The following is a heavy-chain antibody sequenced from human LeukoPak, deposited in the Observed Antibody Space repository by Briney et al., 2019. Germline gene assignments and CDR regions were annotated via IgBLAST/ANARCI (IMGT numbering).Heavy chain of an antibody. CDR2: ISSSSSYI. V-gene: IGHV3-11*06. CDR1: GFTFSDYY. J-gene: IGHJ1*01. Sequence: GGSLRLSCAASGFTFSDYYMSWIRQAPGKGLEWVSYISSSSSYIYYADSVKGRFTISRDNAKNSLYLQMNSLRAEDTAVYYCARSPRGWELLEYFQHWGQGTLVTVSS. D-gene: IGHD1-26*01. CDR3: ARSPRGWELLEYFQH.